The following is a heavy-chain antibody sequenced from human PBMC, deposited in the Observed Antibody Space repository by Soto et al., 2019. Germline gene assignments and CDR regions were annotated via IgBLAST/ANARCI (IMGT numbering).Heavy chain of an antibody. CDR1: GFSLSTSGVG. J-gene: IGHJ4*02. V-gene: IGHV2-5*01. CDR2: IYWNDER. D-gene: IGHD6-19*01. Sequence: GSGPTLVNPTQTLTLTCTFSGFSLSTSGVGVGWIRRPPGKALEWLALIYWNDERRYSPSLKSRLTITKDTSKNQVVLTMTNMDPVDTATYHCAHNSPTSSGWTEAFDYWGQGTLVTVSS. CDR3: AHNSPTSSGWTEAFDY.